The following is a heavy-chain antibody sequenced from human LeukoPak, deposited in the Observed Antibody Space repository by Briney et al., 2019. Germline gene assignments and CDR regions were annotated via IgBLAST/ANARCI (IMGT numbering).Heavy chain of an antibody. Sequence: PSETLSLTCAVYGGSFSGYYWSWIRQPPGKGLEWIGEIIHSGSTNYNPSLKSRVTISVDTSKNQFSLKLSSVTAADTAVYYCARGRVAVDIVATIPSCFDYWGQGTLVTVSS. D-gene: IGHD5-12*01. CDR3: ARGRVAVDIVATIPSCFDY. CDR2: IIHSGST. CDR1: GGSFSGYY. V-gene: IGHV4-34*01. J-gene: IGHJ4*02.